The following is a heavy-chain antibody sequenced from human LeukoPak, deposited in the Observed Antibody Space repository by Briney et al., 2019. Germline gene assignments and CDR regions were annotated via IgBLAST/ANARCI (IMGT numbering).Heavy chain of an antibody. Sequence: GGSLRLSCAASGFTFSSYGMHWVRQAPGKGLEWVAVISYDGSNKYYADSVKGRFTISRDNSKNTLYLQMNSLRAEDTAVYYCAKSATVGIKAPFDCWGQGALVTVSS. CDR2: ISYDGSNK. CDR3: AKSATVGIKAPFDC. J-gene: IGHJ4*02. V-gene: IGHV3-30*18. D-gene: IGHD1-26*01. CDR1: GFTFSSYG.